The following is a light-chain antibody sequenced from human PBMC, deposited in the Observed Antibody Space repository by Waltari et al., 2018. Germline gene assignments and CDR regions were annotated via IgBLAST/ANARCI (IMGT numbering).Light chain of an antibody. V-gene: IGLV2-23*02. Sequence: QSALTQPASVSGSPGQSITISCTGTSSDVGNYNLVSWYQQHPGKAPKPRIYEVGKRPPGGSNRFSGSKSGNTASLTISGLQPEDETDYCCCSYAGHSTYVFGTGTKVTVL. CDR3: CSYAGHSTYV. J-gene: IGLJ1*01. CDR1: SSDVGNYNL. CDR2: EVG.